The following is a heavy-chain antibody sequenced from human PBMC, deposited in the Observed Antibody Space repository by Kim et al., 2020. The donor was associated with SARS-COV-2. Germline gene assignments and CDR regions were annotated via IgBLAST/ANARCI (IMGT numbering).Heavy chain of an antibody. Sequence: GGSLRLSCAASGFTFSSYGMHWVRQAPGKGLEWVAVIWYDGSNKYYADSVKGRFTISRDNSKNTLYLQMNSLRAEDTAVYYCAKVNRNYYDSSGYYYYYYGMDVWGQGTTVTVSS. CDR2: IWYDGSNK. V-gene: IGHV3-33*06. D-gene: IGHD3-22*01. CDR1: GFTFSSYG. J-gene: IGHJ6*02. CDR3: AKVNRNYYDSSGYYYYYYGMDV.